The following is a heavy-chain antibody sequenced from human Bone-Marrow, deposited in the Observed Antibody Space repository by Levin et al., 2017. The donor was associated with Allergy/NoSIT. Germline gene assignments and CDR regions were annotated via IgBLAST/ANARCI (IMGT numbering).Heavy chain of an antibody. D-gene: IGHD1-20*01. CDR1: GYTFTRYA. V-gene: IGHV7-4-1*02. Sequence: GESLKISCKASGYTFTRYAMNWVRQAPGQGLEWMGWINTNTGNPTYAQGFTGRFVFSLDTSVSTAYLQISSLKAEDTAVYYCARVHNWNDEAYYYYYMDGWGKGTTVTVSS. J-gene: IGHJ6*03. CDR3: ARVHNWNDEAYYYYYMDG. CDR2: INTNTGNP.